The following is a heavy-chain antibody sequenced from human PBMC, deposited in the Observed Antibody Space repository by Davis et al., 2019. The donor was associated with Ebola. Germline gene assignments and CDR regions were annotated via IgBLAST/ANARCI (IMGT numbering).Heavy chain of an antibody. D-gene: IGHD4-23*01. J-gene: IGHJ4*02. CDR1: GFTFSRHG. CDR2: IGHDGKNK. CDR3: AKGGDGDNGFDN. V-gene: IGHV3-30*18. Sequence: GESLKISCAASGFTFSRHGMHWVRKAPGKGLEWVAGIGHDGKNKYYADSVKGRLTISRDNSKKILYLQMNSLRVEDTAVYYCAKGGDGDNGFDNWAQGTLVTVSS.